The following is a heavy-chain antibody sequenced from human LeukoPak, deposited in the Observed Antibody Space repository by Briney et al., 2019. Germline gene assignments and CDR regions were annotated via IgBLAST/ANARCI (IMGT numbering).Heavy chain of an antibody. Sequence: KPSETLSLTCSVSGDSVSRSYWSWIRQPPGKGLEWIGWIFTTGRTAYNPALMSRLTISKDTSKNHFSLRLASATAADTAVYFCARHRESYLESSHVGFDPWGQGRLVIVSS. J-gene: IGHJ5*02. CDR3: ARHRESYLESSHVGFDP. CDR2: IFTTGRT. V-gene: IGHV4-4*08. CDR1: GDSVSRSY. D-gene: IGHD3-22*01.